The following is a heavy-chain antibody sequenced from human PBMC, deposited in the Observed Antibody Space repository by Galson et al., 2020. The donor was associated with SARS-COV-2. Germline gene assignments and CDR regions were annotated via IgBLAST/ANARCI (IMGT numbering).Heavy chain of an antibody. D-gene: IGHD2-21*01. J-gene: IGHJ4*02. CDR2: ISSSGRTI. CDR3: ARLDAYGPGY. Sequence: TGGSLRLSCAASVFTFSNYEMNWVRQAPGKGLEWVSYISSSGRTIHYADSVKGRFTISRDNAKSSLSLQMNSLRAEDTAVYYCARLDAYGPGYWGQGTLVTVSS. V-gene: IGHV3-48*03. CDR1: VFTFSNYE.